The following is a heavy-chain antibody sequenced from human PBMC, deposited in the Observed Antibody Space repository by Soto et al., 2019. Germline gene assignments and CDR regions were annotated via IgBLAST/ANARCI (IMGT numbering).Heavy chain of an antibody. CDR1: GNSVPNTG. V-gene: IGHV1-8*01. Sequence: SVRCSFEASGNSVPNTGVSWARQTIGQGLEWMGWMTPGSGDTVYAQKFQGRVTMTRDISIATAYMELSSLRSDDTAIYYCARMETFGSLNWFDPCGQGTLVTSPQ. CDR3: ARMETFGSLNWFDP. J-gene: IGHJ5*02. CDR2: MTPGSGDT. D-gene: IGHD3-16*01.